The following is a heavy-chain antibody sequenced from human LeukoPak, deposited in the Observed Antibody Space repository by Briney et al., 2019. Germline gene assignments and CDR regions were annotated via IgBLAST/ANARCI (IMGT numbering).Heavy chain of an antibody. CDR3: ARNLFDYYDSSGYPRIV. CDR1: GGSISSSSYY. V-gene: IGHV4-39*07. Sequence: SETLSLTCTVSGGSISSSSYYWGWIRQPPGKGLEWIGSIYYSGSTYYNPSLKSRVTISVDTSKNQFSLKLSSVTAADTAVYYCARNLFDYYDSSGYPRIVWGQGTTVTVSS. CDR2: IYYSGST. D-gene: IGHD3-22*01. J-gene: IGHJ6*02.